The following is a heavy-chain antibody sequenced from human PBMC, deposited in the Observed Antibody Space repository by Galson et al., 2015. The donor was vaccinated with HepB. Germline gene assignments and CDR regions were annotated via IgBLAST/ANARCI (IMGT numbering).Heavy chain of an antibody. CDR1: GFTFSSYG. D-gene: IGHD1-26*01. V-gene: IGHV3-33*08. J-gene: IGHJ6*02. CDR2: IWYDGSNK. Sequence: SLRLSCAASGFTFSSYGMHWVRQAPGKGLEWVAVIWYDGSNKYYADSVKGRFTISRDNSKNTLYLQMNSLRAEDTAVYYCARALLGSYRPGYYYYYGMDVWGQGTTVTVSS. CDR3: ARALLGSYRPGYYYYYGMDV.